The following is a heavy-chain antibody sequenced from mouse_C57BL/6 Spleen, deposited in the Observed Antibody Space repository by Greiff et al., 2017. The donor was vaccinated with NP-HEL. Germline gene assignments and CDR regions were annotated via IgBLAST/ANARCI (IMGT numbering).Heavy chain of an antibody. V-gene: IGHV1-61*01. CDR1: GYTFTSYW. CDR3: ARRWWDYAMDY. J-gene: IGHJ4*01. CDR2: IYPSDSET. D-gene: IGHD1-1*02. Sequence: VQLQQPGAELVRPGSSVKLSCKASGYTFTSYWMDWVKQRPGQGLEWIGNIYPSDSETHYNQKFKDKATLTVDKSSSTAYMQLSSLTSEDSAVYYCARRWWDYAMDYWGQGTSVTVSS.